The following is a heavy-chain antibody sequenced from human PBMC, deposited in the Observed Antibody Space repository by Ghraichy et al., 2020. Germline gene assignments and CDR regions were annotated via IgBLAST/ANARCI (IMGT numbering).Heavy chain of an antibody. CDR3: ARGLSGYGGYDS. Sequence: SGPTLVKPTETLTLTCTVSGFSLNEPRMGVGWIRQPPGKALEWLAHIDEGPYSRVLNSRVTISKDTSKSQVVLTMANMDPGDTATYYCARGLSGYGGYDSWGQRTLVTVSS. J-gene: IGHJ5*02. D-gene: IGHD5-12*01. CDR2: IDEG. V-gene: IGHV2-26*01. CDR1: GFSLNEPRMG.